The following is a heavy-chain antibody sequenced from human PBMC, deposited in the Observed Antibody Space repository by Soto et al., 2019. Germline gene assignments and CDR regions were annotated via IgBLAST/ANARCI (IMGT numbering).Heavy chain of an antibody. V-gene: IGHV3-23*01. D-gene: IGHD3-22*01. CDR2: ISGSGGST. CDR3: AKGSPVGSYYGSSGFEY. CDR1: GFTFSNYA. Sequence: TGGSLRLSCAASGFTFSNYAMNWVRQAPGKGLEWVSVISGSGGSTYYADSVKGRFTISRDNSKNTLDLQMNSLRAEDTAVYYCAKGSPVGSYYGSSGFEYWGQGTLVTGSS. J-gene: IGHJ4*02.